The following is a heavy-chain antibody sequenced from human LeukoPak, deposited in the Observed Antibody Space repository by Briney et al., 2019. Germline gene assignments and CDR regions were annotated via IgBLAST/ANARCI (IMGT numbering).Heavy chain of an antibody. D-gene: IGHD3-16*02. V-gene: IGHV3-30*04. Sequence: GGSLRLSCAASGFTFSSYAMHWVRQAPGKGLEWVAVISYDGSNKYYADSVKGRFTISRDNSKNTLYLQMNSLRAEDTAVCYCARPRIMITFGGVIAKTGFDYWGQGTLVTVSS. CDR3: ARPRIMITFGGVIAKTGFDY. CDR1: GFTFSSYA. CDR2: ISYDGSNK. J-gene: IGHJ4*02.